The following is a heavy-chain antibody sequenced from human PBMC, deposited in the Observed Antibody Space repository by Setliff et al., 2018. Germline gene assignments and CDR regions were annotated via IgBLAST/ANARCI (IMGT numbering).Heavy chain of an antibody. D-gene: IGHD3-3*01. V-gene: IGHV1-18*01. CDR1: GYTFISYG. CDR3: ARVPRLEWLLPTFDS. CDR2: ISGYNGNT. Sequence: ASVQVSCKTSGYTFISYGISWVRQAPGQGLEWMGWISGYNGNTDYAQNFQGRVTMTTDTSTSTAYMELRSLRSDDTAVYYCARVPRLEWLLPTFDSWGQGTLVTVSS. J-gene: IGHJ4*02.